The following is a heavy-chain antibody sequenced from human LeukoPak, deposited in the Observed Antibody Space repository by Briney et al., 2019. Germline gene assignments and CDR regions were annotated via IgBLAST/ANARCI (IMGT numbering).Heavy chain of an antibody. V-gene: IGHV3-7*01. CDR1: GFPFSRYW. D-gene: IGHD3-10*01. CDR2: IKQDGSEK. CDR3: ASAGTSESYSRVDY. Sequence: PWGSLRLSCAASGFPFSRYWMTWVRQAPGKGLEWVANIKQDGSEKYYVDSVKGRFTISRDNAKSSLYLQMNSLRAEDTAVYYCASAGTSESYSRVDYWGQGTLVTVSS. J-gene: IGHJ4*02.